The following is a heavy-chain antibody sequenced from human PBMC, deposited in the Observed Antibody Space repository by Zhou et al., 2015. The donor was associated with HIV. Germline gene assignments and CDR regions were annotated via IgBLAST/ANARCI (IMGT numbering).Heavy chain of an antibody. J-gene: IGHJ4*02. CDR2: ISYDGSNK. Sequence: VQLVESGGRIIRPGGSLRLSCVASGFMFSGYSMNWIRQAPGKGLEWVAVISYDGSNKYYGESVKGRFTISRDKSKTTLYLQMNSLRAEDTAVYYCARGPYYDFSSEGYYFDYWGQGTLVTVSS. CDR3: ARGPYYDFSSEGYYFDY. D-gene: IGHD3-3*01. CDR1: GFMFSGYS. V-gene: IGHV3-30*03.